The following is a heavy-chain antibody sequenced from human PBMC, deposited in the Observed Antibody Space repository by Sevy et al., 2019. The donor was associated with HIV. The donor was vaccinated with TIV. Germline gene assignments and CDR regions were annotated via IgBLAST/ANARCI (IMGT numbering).Heavy chain of an antibody. CDR3: ARAGNVVVAATEGRYFDY. V-gene: IGHV3-33*01. CDR1: GFTFSSYG. J-gene: IGHJ4*02. Sequence: GGSLRLSFAASGFTFSSYGMHWVRQAPGKGLEWVAVIWYDGSNKYYADSVKGRFTISRDNSKNTLYLQMNSLRAEDTAVYYCARAGNVVVAATEGRYFDYWGQGTLVTVSS. CDR2: IWYDGSNK. D-gene: IGHD2-15*01.